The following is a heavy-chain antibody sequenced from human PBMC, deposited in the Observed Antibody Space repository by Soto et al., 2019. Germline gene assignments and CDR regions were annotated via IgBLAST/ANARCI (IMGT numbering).Heavy chain of an antibody. V-gene: IGHV4-34*01. D-gene: IGHD2-8*02. CDR3: AREKITGLFDY. J-gene: IGHJ4*02. CDR2: INHSGST. CDR1: GGSFSGYY. Sequence: SEALSLTCAVYGGSFSGYYWTWIRQPPGTGLEWIGEINHSGSTNYNPSLKSRVTISVDTSKNQFSLKLTSVTAADTAVYYCAREKITGLFDYWGQGTLVTVSS.